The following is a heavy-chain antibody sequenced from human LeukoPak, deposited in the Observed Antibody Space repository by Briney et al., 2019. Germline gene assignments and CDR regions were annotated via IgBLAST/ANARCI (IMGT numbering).Heavy chain of an antibody. J-gene: IGHJ6*02. V-gene: IGHV1-69*13. CDR2: IIPIFGTA. D-gene: IGHD3-3*01. CDR1: GGTFSSYA. CDR3: ARGGITIFGVVITRNGMDV. Sequence: ASVKVSCKASGGTFSSYAISWVRQAPGQGLEWMGGIIPIFGTANYAQKFQGRVTITADESTSTAYMELSSLRSEDTAVYYCARGGITIFGVVITRNGMDVWGQGTTVTVSS.